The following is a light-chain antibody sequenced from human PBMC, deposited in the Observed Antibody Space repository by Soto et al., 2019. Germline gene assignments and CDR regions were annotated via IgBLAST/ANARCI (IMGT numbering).Light chain of an antibody. CDR2: DVS. V-gene: IGLV2-14*03. CDR1: SSDVGGYNS. J-gene: IGLJ1*01. Sequence: QSALTQPASVSGSPGQSITISCTGTSSDVGGYNSVSWYQHHPGKAPKLMIYDVSNRSSGVSSRFSGSKSDNTASLTISWLQAEDEADYYCKSYTSRSTYVFGTGTKLTVL. CDR3: KSYTSRSTYV.